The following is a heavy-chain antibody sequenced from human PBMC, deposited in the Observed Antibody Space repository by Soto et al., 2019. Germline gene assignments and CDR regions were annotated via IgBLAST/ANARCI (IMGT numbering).Heavy chain of an antibody. CDR1: GGSISSYY. Sequence: SETLSLTCTVSGGSISSYYWSWIRQPPGKGLEWIGYIYYSGSTNYNPSLKSRVTISVDTSKNQFSLKLSSVTAADTAVYYCASIPSKVVWEIDYWGQGTPVTVSS. J-gene: IGHJ4*02. D-gene: IGHD1-26*01. V-gene: IGHV4-59*01. CDR2: IYYSGST. CDR3: ASIPSKVVWEIDY.